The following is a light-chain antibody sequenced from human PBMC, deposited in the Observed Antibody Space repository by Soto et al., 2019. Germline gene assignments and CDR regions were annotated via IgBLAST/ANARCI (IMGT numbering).Light chain of an antibody. V-gene: IGLV2-14*01. CDR1: SSDVGGYNY. CDR3: SSYTSSSTLG. J-gene: IGLJ2*01. CDR2: DVN. Sequence: QSALTQPASVSGSPGQSITISCTGTSSDVGGYNYVSWYQQHPGKAPKLMIYDVNNRPSGVSSRFSGSKSGNTASLTISGRQAEDEADYYCSSYTSSSTLGFGGGTKLTVL.